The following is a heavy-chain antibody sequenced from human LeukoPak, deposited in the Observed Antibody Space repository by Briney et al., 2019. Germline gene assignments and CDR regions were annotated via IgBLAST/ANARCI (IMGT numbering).Heavy chain of an antibody. J-gene: IGHJ4*02. CDR1: GGSISSYY. V-gene: IGHV4-4*07. CDR2: IYTSGST. Sequence: SETLSLTCTVSGGSISSYYWSWIRQPAGKGLEWIGRIYTSGSTNYNPSLKSRVTISVDTSKNQFSLKLSSVTAADTAVYYCARGWELLEKYYFDYWGQGTLVTVSS. CDR3: ARGWELLEKYYFDY. D-gene: IGHD1-26*01.